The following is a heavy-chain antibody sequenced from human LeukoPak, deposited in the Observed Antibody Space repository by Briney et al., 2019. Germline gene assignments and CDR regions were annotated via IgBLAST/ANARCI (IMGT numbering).Heavy chain of an antibody. Sequence: GGSLRLSCAASGFTFSNAWMSWVRQAPGKGLEWVAVIWYDGSNKYYADSVKGRFTISRDNSKNTLYLQMNSLRAEDTAVYYCARERIAVAGPLDYWGQGTLVTVSS. V-gene: IGHV3-33*08. CDR1: GFTFSNAW. J-gene: IGHJ4*02. D-gene: IGHD6-19*01. CDR2: IWYDGSNK. CDR3: ARERIAVAGPLDY.